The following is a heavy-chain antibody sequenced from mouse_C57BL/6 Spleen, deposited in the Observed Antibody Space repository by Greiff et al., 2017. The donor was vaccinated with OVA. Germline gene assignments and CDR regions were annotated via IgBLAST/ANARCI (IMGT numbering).Heavy chain of an antibody. CDR3: ERRARSTGTFYFDY. Sequence: QVQLQQPGAELVKPGASVKLSCKASGYTFTSYWMQWVKQRPGQGLEWIGEIDPSDSYTNYNQKFKGKATLTVDTSSSPAYMQLSSLTSAASAVYYCERRARSTGTFYFDYWGQGTTLTVSS. CDR1: GYTFTSYW. V-gene: IGHV1-50*01. CDR2: IDPSDSYT. D-gene: IGHD4-1*02. J-gene: IGHJ2*01.